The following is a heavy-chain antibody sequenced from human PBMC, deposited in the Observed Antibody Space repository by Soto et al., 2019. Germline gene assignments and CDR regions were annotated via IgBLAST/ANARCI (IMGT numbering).Heavy chain of an antibody. CDR1: GFTFSSHG. D-gene: IGHD3-22*01. V-gene: IGHV3-30*18. CDR3: AKGALYDSSGYYYDH. CDR2: ISYDVTYK. J-gene: IGHJ5*02. Sequence: PGGSLRLSCAASGFTFSSHGLHWVRQAPGKGPEWVAFISYDVTYKYYADSVKGRFTISRDNSENTVYLQMNSLRADDTAVYYCAKGALYDSSGYYYDHWGQGALVTVSS.